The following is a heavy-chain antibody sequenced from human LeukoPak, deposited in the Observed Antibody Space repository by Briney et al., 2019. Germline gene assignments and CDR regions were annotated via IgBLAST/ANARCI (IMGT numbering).Heavy chain of an antibody. D-gene: IGHD2-2*01. CDR2: IIPIFGTA. CDR3: ARGPPTELPAAMPSGYYYGMDV. Sequence: SVKVSCKASGGTFSSYAISWVRQAPGQGLEWVGGIIPIFGTANYAQKFQGRVTITADESTSTAYMELSSLRSEDTAVYYCARGPPTELPAAMPSGYYYGMDVWGKGTTVTVSS. V-gene: IGHV1-69*13. J-gene: IGHJ6*04. CDR1: GGTFSSYA.